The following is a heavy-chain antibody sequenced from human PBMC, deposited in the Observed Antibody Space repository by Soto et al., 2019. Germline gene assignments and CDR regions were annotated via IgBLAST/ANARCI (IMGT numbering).Heavy chain of an antibody. D-gene: IGHD6-19*01. CDR2: IWYDGSNK. J-gene: IGHJ4*02. CDR1: GFTFSSYG. Sequence: QVQLVESGGGVVQPGRSLRLSCAASGFTFSSYGMHWVRQAPGKGLEWVAVIWYDGSNKYYADSVKGRFTISRDNSKNTLYPQLNSLRAEDTDVYYCARTHTSGWYFDYWGQGTLVTVSS. CDR3: ARTHTSGWYFDY. V-gene: IGHV3-33*01.